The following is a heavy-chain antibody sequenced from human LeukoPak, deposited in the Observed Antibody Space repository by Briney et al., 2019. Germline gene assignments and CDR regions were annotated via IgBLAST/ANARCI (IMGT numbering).Heavy chain of an antibody. V-gene: IGHV3-48*03. CDR3: AKVQGYCSSTSCQYFDY. CDR2: ISSSGSTI. Sequence: GGSLRLSCAASGFTFSSYEMDWVRQAPGKGLEWVSYISSSGSTIYYADSVKGRFTISRDNAKNSLYLQMNSLRAEDTAVYYCAKVQGYCSSTSCQYFDYWGQGTLVTVSS. J-gene: IGHJ4*02. CDR1: GFTFSSYE. D-gene: IGHD2-2*01.